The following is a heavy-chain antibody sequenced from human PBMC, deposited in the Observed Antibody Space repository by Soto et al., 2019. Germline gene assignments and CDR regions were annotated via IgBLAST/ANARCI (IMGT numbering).Heavy chain of an antibody. Sequence: QVQLVESGGGVVQPGRSLRLSCAASGFNFSSFGMHWVRQAPGNGLEWVAVASYDGSYKYYADSVKGRFTISRDNSKNTLYLQMNSLRAEDTAVYYCAKERSVVATTPDFDYWGQGTLVTVSS. CDR3: AKERSVVATTPDFDY. V-gene: IGHV3-30*18. J-gene: IGHJ4*02. CDR2: ASYDGSYK. D-gene: IGHD5-12*01. CDR1: GFNFSSFG.